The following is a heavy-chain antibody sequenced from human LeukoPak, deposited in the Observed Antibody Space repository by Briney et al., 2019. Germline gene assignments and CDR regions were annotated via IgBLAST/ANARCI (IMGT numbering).Heavy chain of an antibody. CDR3: ARGHPRQNFVGATSYNWFDP. V-gene: IGHV1-18*01. J-gene: IGHJ5*02. D-gene: IGHD1-26*01. Sequence: ASVKVSCKASGYTFTSYGISWVRQAPGQGLEWMGWISAYNGNTNYAQMLQGRVTMTTDTSTSTAYMELRSLRSDDTAVYYCARGHPRQNFVGATSYNWFDPWGQGTLVTVSS. CDR1: GYTFTSYG. CDR2: ISAYNGNT.